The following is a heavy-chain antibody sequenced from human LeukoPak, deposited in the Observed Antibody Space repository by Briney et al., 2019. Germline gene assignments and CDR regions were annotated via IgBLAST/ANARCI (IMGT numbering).Heavy chain of an antibody. Sequence: PGGSLRLSCTASGFTFSSHSMHWVRQVPGKGLVWVSRIKSDGKTITYADSVKGRFTISRDNAKNTLYLQINSLRAEDTAVYYCARGAYSNNWYYVDYWGQGTLVTVPS. J-gene: IGHJ4*02. D-gene: IGHD6-13*01. CDR3: ARGAYSNNWYYVDY. CDR1: GFTFSSHS. CDR2: IKSDGKTI. V-gene: IGHV3-74*01.